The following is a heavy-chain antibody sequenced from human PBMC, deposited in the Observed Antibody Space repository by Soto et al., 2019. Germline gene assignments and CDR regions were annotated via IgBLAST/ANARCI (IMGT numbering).Heavy chain of an antibody. J-gene: IGHJ6*02. D-gene: IGHD3-3*01. V-gene: IGHV4-39*01. CDR1: GGSISTSSYY. Sequence: QLQLQESGPGLVKPSETLSLTCTVSGGSISTSSYYWGWIRQPPGKGMEWIGTIYSSGSTYYNPFLKSVIAISVYTSKNQFSLKLTSVTAADTAVYFCARLLAIFGVVIRMDVWGQGTTVTVSS. CDR2: IYSSGST. CDR3: ARLLAIFGVVIRMDV.